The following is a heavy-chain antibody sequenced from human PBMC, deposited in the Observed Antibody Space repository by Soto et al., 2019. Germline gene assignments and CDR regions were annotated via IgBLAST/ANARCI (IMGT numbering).Heavy chain of an antibody. V-gene: IGHV3-66*01. CDR1: DFTVGSSK. D-gene: IGHD6-13*01. J-gene: IGHJ6*02. CDR3: ARDQATAGGGMDV. CDR2: IYTGGST. Sequence: EVQLVESGGGLVQPGGPVRLSFAASDFTVGSSKINWVRQAPGKGLEWASVIYTGGSTYSGASVKGRFTISRDNSKNTLFLQMNNLRPEETAVYYCARDQATAGGGMDVWGQGTTVTVSS.